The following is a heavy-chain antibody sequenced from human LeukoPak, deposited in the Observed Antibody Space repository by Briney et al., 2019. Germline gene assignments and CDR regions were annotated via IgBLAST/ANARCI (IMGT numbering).Heavy chain of an antibody. D-gene: IGHD6-19*01. J-gene: IGHJ4*02. CDR2: ISDDGSRQ. CDR3: AREQSGDGWSGFDY. V-gene: IGHV3-30*15. CDR1: GFTFRSYA. Sequence: GGSLRLSCAASGFTFRSYAMHWVRQAPGKGLEWVAVISDDGSRQHYADFLEGRITISRDNSKNTVSLQMSSLRTEDTAVYFCAREQSGDGWSGFDYWGQGTLVTVSS.